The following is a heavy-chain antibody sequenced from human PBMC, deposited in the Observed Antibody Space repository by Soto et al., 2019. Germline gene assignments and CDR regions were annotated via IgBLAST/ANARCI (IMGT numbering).Heavy chain of an antibody. CDR2: INPSTGST. J-gene: IGHJ4*02. D-gene: IGHD3-10*01. Sequence: GASVKVSCKASGYTFTSYYMHWVRQAPGQGLEWMGVINPSTGSTSYAQKFQGRVTMTRDTSTTTVYMELSSLRSEDTAVYYCARDLSTYYYGSGSYYSFDYWGQGTLVTVSS. CDR1: GYTFTSYY. CDR3: ARDLSTYYYGSGSYYSFDY. V-gene: IGHV1-46*03.